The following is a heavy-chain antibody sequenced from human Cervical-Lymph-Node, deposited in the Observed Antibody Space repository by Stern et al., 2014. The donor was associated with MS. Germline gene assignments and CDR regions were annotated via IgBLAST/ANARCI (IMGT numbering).Heavy chain of an antibody. J-gene: IGHJ4*02. CDR1: GSFFGDHY. V-gene: IGHV3-11*01. CDR3: ARDEHSLGS. Sequence: VQLVESGGDLVKPGGSLRLSCAAPGSFFGDHYMTWIRQAPGKGLEWVSYISGSGSTTYYAGSVKGRFTISRDNAKNLLYLQMNGMRAEDTAVYYCARDEHSLGSWGQGTLVTVSS. D-gene: IGHD2-15*01. CDR2: ISGSGSTT.